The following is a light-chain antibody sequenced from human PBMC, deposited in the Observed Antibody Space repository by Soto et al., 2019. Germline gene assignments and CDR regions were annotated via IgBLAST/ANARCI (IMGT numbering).Light chain of an antibody. J-gene: IGLJ2*01. CDR1: SSNIGSNY. CDR2: DNY. V-gene: IGLV1-51*01. CDR3: DSWDNSLSVVL. Sequence: SVLTQPPSVSAAPGQRVTISCSGSSSNIGSNYVSWYQQLPGTAPKLLIYDNYKRPSGIPDRFSGSTSGTSATLAIAGLQTGDEADYYCDSWDNSLSVVLFGGGTQLTV.